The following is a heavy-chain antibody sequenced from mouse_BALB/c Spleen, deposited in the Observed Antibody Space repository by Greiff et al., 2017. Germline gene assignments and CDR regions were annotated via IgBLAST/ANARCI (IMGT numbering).Heavy chain of an antibody. D-gene: IGHD2-2*01. J-gene: IGHJ3*01. CDR2: IYPGGGYT. Sequence: VHLQESGTDLVRPGTSLKISCKASGYTFTNYWLGWVKQRPGHGLEWIGDIYPGGGYTNYNEKFKGKATLTADTSSSTAYMQLSSLTSEDSAVYFCARIIYYGYDEVFAYWGQGTLVTVSA. CDR1: GYTFTNYW. V-gene: IGHV1-63*02. CDR3: ARIIYYGYDEVFAY.